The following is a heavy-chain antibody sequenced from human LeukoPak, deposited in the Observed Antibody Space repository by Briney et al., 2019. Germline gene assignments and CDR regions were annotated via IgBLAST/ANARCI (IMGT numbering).Heavy chain of an antibody. J-gene: IGHJ4*02. D-gene: IGHD1-1*01. V-gene: IGHV3-74*01. CDR3: ARASNRNSINFDY. Sequence: GGSLRLSCAASGFTFSSYWMHWVRQAPGKGLVWVSRLNSDGSSTSYADSVKGRFTISRDNAETTLHLQMNNLRAEDSAVYYCARASNRNSINFDYWGQGALVTVSS. CDR2: LNSDGSST. CDR1: GFTFSSYW.